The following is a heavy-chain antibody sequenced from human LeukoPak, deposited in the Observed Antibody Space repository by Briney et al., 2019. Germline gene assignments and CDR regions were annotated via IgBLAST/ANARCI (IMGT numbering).Heavy chain of an antibody. CDR3: AKGMFGYLGGLYWDFDL. CDR1: GFTFSSYA. CDR2: ISGSGGST. J-gene: IGHJ2*01. D-gene: IGHD3-22*01. Sequence: GGSLGLSCAASGFTFSSYAMSWVHQAPGKGLEWVSGISGSGGSTHYADSVKGRFTISRDNSKNTLYLQMNSLRAEDTAVYHCAKGMFGYLGGLYWDFDLWGRGTLVTVSS. V-gene: IGHV3-23*01.